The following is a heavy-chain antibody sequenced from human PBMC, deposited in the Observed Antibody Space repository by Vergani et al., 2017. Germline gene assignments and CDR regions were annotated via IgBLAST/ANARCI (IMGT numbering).Heavy chain of an antibody. CDR1: GYSFTSYW. CDR3: ARPGYGGWEGFDAFDI. CDR2: IYPGDSDT. D-gene: IGHD4-23*01. J-gene: IGHJ3*02. V-gene: IGHV5-51*01. Sequence: EVQLVQSGAEVKKPGESLKISCKRSGYSFTSYWIGWVRQMPGKGLEWMGIIYPGDSDTRYSPSFQGQVTISADKSISTAYLQWSSLNASNTAMYYCARPGYGGWEGFDAFDIWGQGTMVTVSS.